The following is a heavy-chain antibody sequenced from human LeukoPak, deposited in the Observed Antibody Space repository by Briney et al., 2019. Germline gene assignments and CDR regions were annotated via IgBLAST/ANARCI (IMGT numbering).Heavy chain of an antibody. Sequence: SETLSLTCTVSGGSISSGGYYWSWIRQYPGKGLEWIGYIYYSGSTYYNPSLKSRITISVDTSKNQFSLKLSSVTAADTAVYYCASNIAFDDSSGYYPFYFDYWGQGTLVTVSS. J-gene: IGHJ4*02. CDR2: IYYSGST. CDR1: GGSISSGGYY. D-gene: IGHD3-22*01. V-gene: IGHV4-31*03. CDR3: ASNIAFDDSSGYYPFYFDY.